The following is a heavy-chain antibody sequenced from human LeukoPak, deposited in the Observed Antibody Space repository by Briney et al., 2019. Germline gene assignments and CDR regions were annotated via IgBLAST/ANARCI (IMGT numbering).Heavy chain of an antibody. CDR2: IWYDGSNK. D-gene: IGHD3-10*01. V-gene: IGHV3-33*01. J-gene: IGHJ4*02. Sequence: GRSLRLSCAASGFTFSSYGMHRVCQAPGKGLEWVAVIWYDGSNKYYADSVKGRFTISRDNSKNTLYLQMNSLRAEDTAVYYCARDRLLVRGVIRSFSFDYWGQGTLVTVSS. CDR1: GFTFSSYG. CDR3: ARDRLLVRGVIRSFSFDY.